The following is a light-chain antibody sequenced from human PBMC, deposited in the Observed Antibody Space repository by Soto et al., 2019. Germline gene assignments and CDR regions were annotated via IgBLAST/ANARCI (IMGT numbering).Light chain of an antibody. CDR1: QSVSSN. Sequence: EIVMPHSLATLSVSPGARATLSGRASQSVSSNLAWYQQKPGQANRLLIYGASTRATGIPARFSGSGSGTEFTLTISSLQPEEFATYYCQQSYSTPITVGKGTRLEIK. CDR2: GAS. V-gene: IGKV3-15*01. J-gene: IGKJ5*01. CDR3: QQSYSTPIT.